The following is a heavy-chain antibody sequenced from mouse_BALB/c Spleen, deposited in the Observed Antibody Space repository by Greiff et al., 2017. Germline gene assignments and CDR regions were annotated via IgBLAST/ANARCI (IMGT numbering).Heavy chain of an antibody. Sequence: VHLVESGTVLARPGASVKISCKASGYTFTSYDINWVKQRPGQGLEWIGWIYPGDGSTKYNEKFKGKTTLTADKSSSTAYMQLSSLTSENSAVYFCARLRGAMDYWGQGTSVTVSS. CDR3: ARLRGAMDY. CDR2: IYPGDGST. V-gene: IGHV1S56*01. CDR1: GYTFTSYD. J-gene: IGHJ4*01. D-gene: IGHD3-1*01.